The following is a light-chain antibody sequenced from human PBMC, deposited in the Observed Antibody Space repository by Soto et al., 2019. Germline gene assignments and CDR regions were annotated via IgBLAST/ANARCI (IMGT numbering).Light chain of an antibody. Sequence: QSVLTQPPSVSGSPGQSVTISCTGTSTDFVSYNRVSWYQQPPGTAPKLMIYEVSKRPSGVSNRFSGSKSGNTASLTISGLQAEDEADYYCSSYTSSSTLYVFGTGTKVTVL. V-gene: IGLV2-18*02. CDR3: SSYTSSSTLYV. J-gene: IGLJ1*01. CDR2: EVS. CDR1: STDFVSYNR.